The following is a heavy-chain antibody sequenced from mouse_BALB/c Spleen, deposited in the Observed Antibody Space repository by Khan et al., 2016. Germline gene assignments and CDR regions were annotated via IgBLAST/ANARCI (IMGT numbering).Heavy chain of an antibody. J-gene: IGHJ4*01. Sequence: EVELVESGGGLVKPGGSLKLSCAASGFTFSSYAMSWVRQSPEKRLEWVAEISSGGSYSYYPDTVTGRFTISRDNAKNILYLEISSLRSEDTAMYYCARDHDNAAMNYWGQGTSVTVSS. V-gene: IGHV5-9-4*01. D-gene: IGHD2-4*01. CDR3: ARDHDNAAMNY. CDR2: ISSGGSYS. CDR1: GFTFSSYA.